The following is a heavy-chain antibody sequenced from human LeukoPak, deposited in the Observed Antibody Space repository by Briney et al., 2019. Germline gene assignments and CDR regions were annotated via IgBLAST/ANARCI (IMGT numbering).Heavy chain of an antibody. J-gene: IGHJ4*02. CDR2: INHSGST. V-gene: IGHV4-34*01. CDR1: GGSFSGYY. CDR3: ATSYSSGPMNFDY. D-gene: IGHD6-19*01. Sequence: SETLSLTCAVYGGSFSGYYWSWIRQPPGKGLEWIGEINHSGSTNYNPSLKSRVTILVDTSKNQFSLKLSSVTAADTAVYYCATSYSSGPMNFDYWGQGTLVTVSS.